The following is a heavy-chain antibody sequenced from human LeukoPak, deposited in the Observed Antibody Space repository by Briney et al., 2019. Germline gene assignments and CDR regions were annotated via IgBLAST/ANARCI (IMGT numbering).Heavy chain of an antibody. CDR3: ARDAFDI. J-gene: IGHJ3*02. Sequence: ASVKVSCKASGYTFTSYGISWVRQAPGQGLEWMGWISAYNGNTNYAQKFQGWVTMTRDTSISTAYMELSRLRSDDTAVYYCARDAFDIWGQGTMVTVSS. CDR2: ISAYNGNT. V-gene: IGHV1-18*01. CDR1: GYTFTSYG.